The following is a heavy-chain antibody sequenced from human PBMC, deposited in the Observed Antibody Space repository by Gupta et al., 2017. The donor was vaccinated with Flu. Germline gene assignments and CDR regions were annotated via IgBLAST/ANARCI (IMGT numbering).Heavy chain of an antibody. CDR2: IYYSGST. D-gene: IGHD2-15*01. V-gene: IGHV4-39*01. J-gene: IGHJ4*02. Sequence: GWIRQPPGKGLEWIGSIYYSGSTYYNPSLKSRVTISVDTSKNQFSLKLSSVTAADTAVYYCAGGPTLYYFDYWGQGTLVTVSS. CDR3: AGGPTLYYFDY.